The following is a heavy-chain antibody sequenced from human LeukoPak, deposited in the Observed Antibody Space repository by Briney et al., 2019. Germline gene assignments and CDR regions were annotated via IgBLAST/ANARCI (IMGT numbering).Heavy chain of an antibody. Sequence: PSETLSLTCTVSGGSISPYYWSWIRQPPGKGLEWIGYIYYSGSTKYNPSLESRVTISVDTSKNQFSLSLSSVTAADTAVYYCARGSGVVPLWGQGTLVTVSS. CDR3: ARGSGVVPL. CDR2: IYYSGST. V-gene: IGHV4-59*01. D-gene: IGHD3-10*01. J-gene: IGHJ4*02. CDR1: GGSISPYY.